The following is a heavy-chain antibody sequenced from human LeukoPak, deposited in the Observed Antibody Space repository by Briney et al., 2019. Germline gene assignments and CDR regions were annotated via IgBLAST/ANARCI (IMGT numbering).Heavy chain of an antibody. CDR2: IIPIFGTA. CDR1: GGTFSSYA. D-gene: IGHD4-17*01. J-gene: IGHJ5*02. Sequence: SVKVSCKASGGTFSSYAISWVRQAPGQGLEWMGGIIPIFGTANYAQKFQGRVTMTRDTSTSTVYMELSSLRSEDTAVYYCARDPGATGDYGDGNWFDPWGQGTLVTVSS. V-gene: IGHV1-69*05. CDR3: ARDPGATGDYGDGNWFDP.